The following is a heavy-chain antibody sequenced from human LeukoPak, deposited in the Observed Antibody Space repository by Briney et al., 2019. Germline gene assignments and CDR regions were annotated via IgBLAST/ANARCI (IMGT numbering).Heavy chain of an antibody. Sequence: PGGSLRLSCAASGFTFDDYAMHWVRQAPGKGLEWVSLISGDGDSTNYADSVKGRFTISRDNRKNSVYLQMNSLRTEDTAFYYCAKAGATSYGELFNWGQGTLVTVSS. CDR3: AKAGATSYGELFN. V-gene: IGHV3-43*02. D-gene: IGHD3-10*01. J-gene: IGHJ4*02. CDR2: ISGDGDST. CDR1: GFTFDDYA.